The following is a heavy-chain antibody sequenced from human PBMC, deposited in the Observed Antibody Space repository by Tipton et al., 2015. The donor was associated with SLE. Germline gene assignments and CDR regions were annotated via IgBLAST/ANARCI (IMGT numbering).Heavy chain of an antibody. Sequence: TLSLPCAVYGGFFRGSYWSWFRQPPGKGREWVGEINDRGNTNYNPSLKSRVTISVDTSKNQFSLKVSSVTAADTAVYYCAGAVGTAAGMRDYWGQGTLVTVSS. V-gene: IGHV4-34*01. CDR1: GGFFRGSY. J-gene: IGHJ4*02. D-gene: IGHD6-13*01. CDR3: AGAVGTAAGMRDY. CDR2: INDRGNT.